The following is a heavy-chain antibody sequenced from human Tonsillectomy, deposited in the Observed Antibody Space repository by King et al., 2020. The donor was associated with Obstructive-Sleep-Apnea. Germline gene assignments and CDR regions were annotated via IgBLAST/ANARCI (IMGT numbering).Heavy chain of an antibody. Sequence: DVQLVESGGGLVQPGGSLRLYCAASGFTFSNHWMSWVRQAPGKGLEWVANIKQDGSEKYYVDAVKGRFTISRDNAKNSLYLQMNSLRAEDTAVYYCAREGDTXXXYAFXXXXQGTLVTVSS. J-gene: IGHJ3*02. CDR3: AREGDTXXXYAFXX. CDR1: GFTFSNHW. V-gene: IGHV3-7*03. D-gene: IGHD5-18*01. CDR2: IKQDGSEK.